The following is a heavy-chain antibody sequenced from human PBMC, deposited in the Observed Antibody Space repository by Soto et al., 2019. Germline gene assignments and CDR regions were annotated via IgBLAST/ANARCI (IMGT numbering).Heavy chain of an antibody. CDR1: GFTFSRYT. CDR3: ARDKSGSYSIDY. Sequence: EVQLVESGGGLVQSGGSLRLTCAASGFTFSRYTMNWVRQATGKGLEWLSYISGGGGTMFYADSVKGRVTISRDNAKNSLYLQMDSLRAEDTAVYYCARDKSGSYSIDYWGQGTLVTVSS. D-gene: IGHD1-26*01. J-gene: IGHJ4*02. V-gene: IGHV3-48*04. CDR2: ISGGGGTM.